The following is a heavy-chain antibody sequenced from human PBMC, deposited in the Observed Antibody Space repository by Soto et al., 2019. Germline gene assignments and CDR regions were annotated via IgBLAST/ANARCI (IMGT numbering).Heavy chain of an antibody. Sequence: SETLSLTCTVSGGSISSGDYYWSWIRQPPGKGLEWIGYIYYSGSTYYNPSLKSRVTISVDTSKNQFSLKLSSVTAADTAVYYCARARYYYDSSGHPDNWFDPWGQGTLVTVSS. CDR2: IYYSGST. J-gene: IGHJ5*02. CDR3: ARARYYYDSSGHPDNWFDP. D-gene: IGHD3-22*01. V-gene: IGHV4-30-4*01. CDR1: GGSISSGDYY.